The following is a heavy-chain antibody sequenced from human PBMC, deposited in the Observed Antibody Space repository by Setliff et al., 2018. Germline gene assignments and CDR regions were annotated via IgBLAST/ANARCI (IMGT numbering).Heavy chain of an antibody. Sequence: SETLSLTCTVSGGSISSYYWSWIRQPAGKGLEWIGHIYIGGSANYNPSLKSRVTMSIDTSKNQFSLKLNSVTAADMAMYYCAREQWLDPPGYYYMDVWAKGTTVTV. D-gene: IGHD6-19*01. CDR3: AREQWLDPPGYYYMDV. J-gene: IGHJ6*03. CDR2: IYIGGSA. CDR1: GGSISSYY. V-gene: IGHV4-4*07.